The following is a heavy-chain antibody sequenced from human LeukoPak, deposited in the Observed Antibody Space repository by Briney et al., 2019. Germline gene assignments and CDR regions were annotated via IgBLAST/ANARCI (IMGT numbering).Heavy chain of an antibody. D-gene: IGHD3-3*01. J-gene: IGHJ4*02. V-gene: IGHV3-33*06. CDR2: VWYDGVKK. Sequence: GGSLRLSCAASGFTFSRYAMHWVRQAPGKGREWVAVVWYDGVKKYYLDAVVGRFTVSRANSRNTLYLQMDSLRAEDTAAYFCAKDALRRGDLYYFDCWGQGTSVIVSS. CDR1: GFTFSRYA. CDR3: AKDALRRGDLYYFDC.